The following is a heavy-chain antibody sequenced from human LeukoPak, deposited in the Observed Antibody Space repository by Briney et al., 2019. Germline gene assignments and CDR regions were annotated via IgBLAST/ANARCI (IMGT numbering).Heavy chain of an antibody. CDR3: ARDGLRIAVTGLFDY. V-gene: IGHV1-18*01. CDR1: GYTFTSYD. J-gene: IGHJ4*02. D-gene: IGHD6-13*01. Sequence: ASVKVSCKASGYTFTSYDINWVRQATGQGLEWMGWISAYNGNTNYAQKLQGRVTMTTDTSTSTAYMELRSLRFDDTAVYYCARDGLRIAVTGLFDYWGQGTLVTVSS. CDR2: ISAYNGNT.